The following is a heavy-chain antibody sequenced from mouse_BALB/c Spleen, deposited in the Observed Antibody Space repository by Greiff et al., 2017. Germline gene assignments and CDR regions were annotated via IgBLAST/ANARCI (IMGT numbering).Heavy chain of an antibody. J-gene: IGHJ2*01. CDR2: IDPENGDT. V-gene: IGHV14-4*02. D-gene: IGHD4-1*01. CDR1: GFNIKDYY. Sequence: VQLQQSGAELVRSGASVKLSCTASGFNIKDYYMHWVKQRPEQGLEWIGWIDPENGDTEYAPKFQGKATMTADTSSNTAYLQRSSLTSEDTAVYYCNALTGRYFDYWGQGTTLTVSS. CDR3: NALTGRYFDY.